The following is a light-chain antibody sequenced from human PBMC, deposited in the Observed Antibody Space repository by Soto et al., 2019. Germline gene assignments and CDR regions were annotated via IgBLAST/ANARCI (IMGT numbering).Light chain of an antibody. J-gene: IGLJ3*02. Sequence: QSVLTQPRSVSGSPGQSVTISCTGTSSDVGGYKYVSWYQQHPGKAPKLMIYDVSKRPSGVPDRFSGSKSGNTASLTISGLQAEDEADYYCCSYAGSYTVFGGGTKLTVL. CDR3: CSYAGSYTV. CDR1: SSDVGGYKY. CDR2: DVS. V-gene: IGLV2-11*01.